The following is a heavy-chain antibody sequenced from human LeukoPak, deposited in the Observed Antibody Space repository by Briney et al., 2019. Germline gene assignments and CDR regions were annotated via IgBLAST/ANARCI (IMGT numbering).Heavy chain of an antibody. Sequence: ASVKVSCKASGYTFTSYDINWVRQAAGQGLAWMGWMNPNSGNTGYARKFQGRVTMTRNTSISTAYMELSSLRSEDTAVYYCARILTRSSSWKALGYWGQGTLVTVSS. CDR1: GYTFTSYD. CDR2: MNPNSGNT. V-gene: IGHV1-8*01. CDR3: ARILTRSSSWKALGY. D-gene: IGHD6-13*01. J-gene: IGHJ4*02.